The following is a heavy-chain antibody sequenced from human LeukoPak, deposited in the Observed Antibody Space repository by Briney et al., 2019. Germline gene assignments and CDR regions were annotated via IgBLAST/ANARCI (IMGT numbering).Heavy chain of an antibody. D-gene: IGHD5-18*01. CDR1: GSTFSSYA. CDR3: AKDGDTAMATGSFDY. Sequence: GGSLRLSCAASGSTFSSYAMSWVRQAPGKGLEWVSAISGSGGSTYYAVSVKGRFTISRDNSKNTLYLQMNSLRAEDTAVYYCAKDGDTAMATGSFDYWGQGTLVTVSS. CDR2: ISGSGGST. J-gene: IGHJ4*02. V-gene: IGHV3-23*01.